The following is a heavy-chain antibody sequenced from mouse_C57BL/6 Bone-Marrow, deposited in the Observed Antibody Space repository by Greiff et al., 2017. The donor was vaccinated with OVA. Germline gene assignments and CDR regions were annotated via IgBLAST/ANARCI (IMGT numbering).Heavy chain of an antibody. D-gene: IGHD2-3*01. CDR1: GFNIKDDY. V-gene: IGHV14-4*01. CDR3: TSNDNFDY. J-gene: IGHJ2*01. CDR2: IDPENGDT. Sequence: VQLQQSGAELVRPGASVKLSCTASGFNIKDDYMHWVKQRPEQGLEWIGCIDPENGDTEYASKFQGKATITADTSSNTAYLQLSSLTSEDTAVYYCTSNDNFDYWGQGTTLTVSS.